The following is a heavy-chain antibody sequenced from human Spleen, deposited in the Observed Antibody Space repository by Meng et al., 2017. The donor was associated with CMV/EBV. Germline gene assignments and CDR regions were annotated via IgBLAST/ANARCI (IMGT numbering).Heavy chain of an antibody. Sequence: VQLQQWGAGLLKPSETPSLTCAVYGGSFSGYYWSWIRQPPGKGLEWIGEINHSGSTNYNPSLKSRVTISVDTSKNQFSLKLSSVTAADTAVYYCAFYVWGSYRSAPFDYWGQGTLVTVSS. V-gene: IGHV4-34*01. CDR3: AFYVWGSYRSAPFDY. CDR1: GGSFSGYY. CDR2: INHSGST. J-gene: IGHJ4*02. D-gene: IGHD3-16*02.